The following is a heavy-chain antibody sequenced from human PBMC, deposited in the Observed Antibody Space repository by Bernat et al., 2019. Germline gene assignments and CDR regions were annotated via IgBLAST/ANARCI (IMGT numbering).Heavy chain of an antibody. CDR3: ARDRSGGWIDP. V-gene: IGHV3-33*01. D-gene: IGHD2-15*01. CDR1: GFTFSGYG. Sequence: QVQLVESGGGVVQPGRSLRLSCATSGFTFSGYGMHWVRQAPGKGLEWVAVIWYDGNDKYYADSVKGRFTISRDNAKNTLYLQMNGLRAEDTAVYYCARDRSGGWIDPWGQGTLVTVSS. J-gene: IGHJ5*02. CDR2: IWYDGNDK.